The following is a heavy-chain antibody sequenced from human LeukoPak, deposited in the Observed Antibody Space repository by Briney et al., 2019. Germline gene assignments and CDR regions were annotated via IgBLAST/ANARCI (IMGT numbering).Heavy chain of an antibody. V-gene: IGHV3-30-3*01. D-gene: IGHD5-12*01. Sequence: PGRSLRLSCAASGFTFSSYAMHLVRQAPGKGLEWVAVISYDGSNKYYADSVKGRFTISRDNSKNTLYLQMNSLRAEDTAVYYCARGEVATTYYYGMDVWGQGTTVTVSS. CDR3: ARGEVATTYYYGMDV. CDR2: ISYDGSNK. J-gene: IGHJ6*01. CDR1: GFTFSSYA.